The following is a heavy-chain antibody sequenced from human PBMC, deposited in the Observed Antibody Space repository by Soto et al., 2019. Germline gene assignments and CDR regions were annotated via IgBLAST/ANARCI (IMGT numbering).Heavy chain of an antibody. CDR2: KWFFASGGNE. Sequence: GGSLRLSCATSGFTFSNYGIHWVRQAPGKGLEWVAVKWFFASGGNEYYADSVKGRFAISRDDSKQTAYLEMKSLRAEDTAVYYCGRDPYSEARYYLDLRGQGTQVTVYS. CDR1: GFTFSNYG. V-gene: IGHV3-33*01. CDR3: GRDPYSEARYYLDL. D-gene: IGHD1-26*01. J-gene: IGHJ4*02.